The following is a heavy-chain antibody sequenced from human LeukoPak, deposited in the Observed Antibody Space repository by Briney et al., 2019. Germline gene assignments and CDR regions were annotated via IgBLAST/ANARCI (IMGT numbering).Heavy chain of an antibody. Sequence: PSETLSLTCTVSGGSISSGDYYWSWIRQPPGKGLEWIGYIYYSGSTYYNPSLKSRVTISVDTSKNQFSLKLSSVTAADTAVYYCATTPLGGDDHWYFDLWGRGTLVTVSS. CDR3: ATTPLGGDDHWYFDL. J-gene: IGHJ2*01. D-gene: IGHD3-16*01. CDR1: GGSISSGDYY. CDR2: IYYSGST. V-gene: IGHV4-30-4*02.